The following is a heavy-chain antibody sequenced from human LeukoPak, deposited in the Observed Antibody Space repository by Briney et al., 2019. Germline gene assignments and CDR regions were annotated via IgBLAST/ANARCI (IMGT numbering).Heavy chain of an antibody. CDR2: IIPIFGTA. V-gene: IGHV1-69*13. CDR1: GGTFSSYA. D-gene: IGHD3-22*01. CDR3: ARGANYYDSSGYYWEGAFDI. Sequence: SVKVSCKSSGGTFSSYAISWVRQATGQGLEWMGGIIPIFGTANYAQKFQGRVTITADESTSTAYMELSSLRSEDTAVYYCARGANYYDSSGYYWEGAFDIWGQGTMVTASS. J-gene: IGHJ3*02.